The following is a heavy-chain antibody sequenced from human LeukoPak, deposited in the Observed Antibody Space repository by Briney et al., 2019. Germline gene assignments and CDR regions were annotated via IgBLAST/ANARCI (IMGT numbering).Heavy chain of an antibody. CDR2: ISSSSSYI. CDR3: ARHHGYSYGPPKD. CDR1: GFTFSSYS. V-gene: IGHV3-21*01. J-gene: IGHJ4*02. D-gene: IGHD5-18*01. Sequence: PGGSLRLSCAASGFTFSSYSMNWVRQAPGKGLEWVSSISSSSSYIYYADSVKGRFTISRDNAKNSLYLQMNSLRAEDTAVYYCARHHGYSYGPPKDWGQGTLVTVSS.